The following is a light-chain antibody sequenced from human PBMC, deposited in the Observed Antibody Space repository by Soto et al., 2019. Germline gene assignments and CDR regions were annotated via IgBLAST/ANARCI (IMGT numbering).Light chain of an antibody. CDR2: GAS. CDR1: QSVSSN. CDR3: QQYNNWPPIT. Sequence: EIVFKQAPATLSVSQGERATLTCRASQSVSSNLAWYGQTPGQAPRLLIYGASTRATGIPARFSSSGSGTEYILTISSLQSEDFAVYDYQQYNNWPPITFGQGTGLEIK. J-gene: IGKJ5*01. V-gene: IGKV3-15*01.